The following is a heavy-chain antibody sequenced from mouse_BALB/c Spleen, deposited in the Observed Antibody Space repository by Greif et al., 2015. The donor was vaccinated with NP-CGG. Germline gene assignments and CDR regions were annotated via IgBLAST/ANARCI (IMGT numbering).Heavy chain of an antibody. D-gene: IGHD2-14*01. V-gene: IGHV1S81*02. J-gene: IGHJ3*01. Sequence: VKLMESGAELVKPGASVKLSCKASGYTFTSYYMYWVKQRPGQGLEWIGGINPSNGGTNFNEKFKSKATLTVDKSSSTAYMQLSSLTSEDSAVYYCTRSGSGAYRYDGTWFAYWGQGTLVTVSA. CDR2: INPSNGGT. CDR3: TRSGSGAYRYDGTWFAY. CDR1: GYTFTSYY.